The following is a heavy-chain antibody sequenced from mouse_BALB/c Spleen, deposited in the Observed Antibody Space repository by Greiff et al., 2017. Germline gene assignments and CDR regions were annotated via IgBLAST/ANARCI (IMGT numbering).Heavy chain of an antibody. Sequence: QVTLKVSGPGILQPSQTLSLTCSFSGFSLSTSGMGVGWIRQPSGKGLEWLAHIWWDDDKRYNPALKSRLTISKDTSSNQVFLKIASVDTADTATYYCARQAYYRRETPWFAYWGQGTLVTVSA. CDR2: IWWDDDK. J-gene: IGHJ3*01. CDR3: ARQAYYRRETPWFAY. V-gene: IGHV8-8*01. D-gene: IGHD2-14*01. CDR1: GFSLSTSGMG.